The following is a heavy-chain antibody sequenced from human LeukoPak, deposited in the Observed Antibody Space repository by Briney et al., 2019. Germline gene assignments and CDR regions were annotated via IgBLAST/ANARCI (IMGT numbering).Heavy chain of an antibody. CDR3: ARSLQVAGFEFDY. V-gene: IGHV4-38-2*02. CDR2: IYHSGSS. D-gene: IGHD6-19*01. J-gene: IGHJ4*02. Sequence: SETLSLTCTVSGYSISSGYYWGWIRQPPGKGLEWIGSIYHSGSSYYNPSLKSRVTISVDTSKNQFSLKLSSVTAADTAVYYCARSLQVAGFEFDYWGQGTLVTVSS. CDR1: GYSISSGYY.